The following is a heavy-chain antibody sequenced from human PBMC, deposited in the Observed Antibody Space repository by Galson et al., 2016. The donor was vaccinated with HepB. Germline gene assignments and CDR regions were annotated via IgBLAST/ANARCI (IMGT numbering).Heavy chain of an antibody. CDR2: VYYNEGT. J-gene: IGHJ3*02. CDR1: GGSVSGSY. D-gene: IGHD3-3*01. V-gene: IGHV4-31*03. CDR3: ATSNLYDVWSGPDGFDI. Sequence: LTCTVSGGSVSGSYCSWIRHLPGKGLEWIGYVYYNEGTHYNPSPKSRVTISRDTSKNQFSLRLASVTAADTAVYYCATSNLYDVWSGPDGFDIWSQGTMVTVSS.